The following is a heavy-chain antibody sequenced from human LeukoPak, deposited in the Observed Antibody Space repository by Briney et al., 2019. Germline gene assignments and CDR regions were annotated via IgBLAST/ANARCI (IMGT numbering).Heavy chain of an antibody. CDR2: VSSDGRKK. Sequence: PGGSLRLSCAASGFTFSSNSMHWVRQAPGKGLEWLAVVSSDGRKKYYADSVKGRFTISRDNMQTTVYLQMNRLSADDTAVYYCARDWGTSSGTYLEAWGPGTLVTVSS. V-gene: IGHV3-30*01. CDR3: ARDWGTSSGTYLEA. J-gene: IGHJ5*02. D-gene: IGHD6-6*01. CDR1: GFTFSSNS.